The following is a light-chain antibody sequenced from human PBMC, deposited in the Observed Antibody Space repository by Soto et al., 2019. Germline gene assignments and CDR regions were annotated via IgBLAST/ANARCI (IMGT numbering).Light chain of an antibody. CDR2: DAS. CDR3: QQYNSYSKT. V-gene: IGKV1-5*01. J-gene: IGKJ1*01. Sequence: DIQICQCPSTLSASVGDRLTITCGASQSISSWLAWYQQKPGKAPKLLIFDASSLESGVPSRFSGSGSGTEFTLTISSLQPDDFATYYCQQYNSYSKTFGQGTKVDIK. CDR1: QSISSW.